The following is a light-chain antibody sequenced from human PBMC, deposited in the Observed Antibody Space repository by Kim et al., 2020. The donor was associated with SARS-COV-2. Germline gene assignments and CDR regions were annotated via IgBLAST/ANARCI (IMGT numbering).Light chain of an antibody. Sequence: GQSVTSSCTGTRSDVGSYNRVSWYQQPPGTAPKLMIYEVSNRPSGVPDRFSGSKSGNTASLTISGLQAEDEADYYCSSYTSSSTVVFGGGTQLTVL. V-gene: IGLV2-18*02. CDR1: RSDVGSYNR. J-gene: IGLJ2*01. CDR2: EVS. CDR3: SSYTSSSTVV.